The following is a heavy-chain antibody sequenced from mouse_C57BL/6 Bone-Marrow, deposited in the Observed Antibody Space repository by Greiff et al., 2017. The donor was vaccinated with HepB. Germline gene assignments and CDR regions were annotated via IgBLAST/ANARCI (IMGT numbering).Heavy chain of an antibody. CDR1: GFTFSSYA. V-gene: IGHV5-4*01. D-gene: IGHD1-1*01. Sequence: EVKLMESGGGLVKPGGSLKLSCAASGFTFSSYAMSWVRQTPEKRLEWVATISDGGSYTYYPDNVKGRFTISRDNAKNNLYLQMSHLKSEDTAMYYCARETTVVATRAMDYWGQGTSVTFSS. J-gene: IGHJ4*01. CDR2: ISDGGSYT. CDR3: ARETTVVATRAMDY.